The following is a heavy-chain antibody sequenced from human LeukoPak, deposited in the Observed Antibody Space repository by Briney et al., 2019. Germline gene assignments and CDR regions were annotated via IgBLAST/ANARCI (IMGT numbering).Heavy chain of an antibody. J-gene: IGHJ4*02. D-gene: IGHD5-18*01. CDR1: GFTFSSYA. Sequence: GGSLRLSCAASGFTFSSYAMHWVRQAPGKGLEWVAVISYDGSNKYYADSVKGRFTISRDNSKNTLYLQMNSLRAEDTAVYYCARGLIQPWLQFVYWGQGTLVTVSS. CDR3: ARGLIQPWLQFVY. V-gene: IGHV3-30*04. CDR2: ISYDGSNK.